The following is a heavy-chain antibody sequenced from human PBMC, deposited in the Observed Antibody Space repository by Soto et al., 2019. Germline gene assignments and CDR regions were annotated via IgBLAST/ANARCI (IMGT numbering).Heavy chain of an antibody. J-gene: IGHJ6*03. CDR2: IYHSGST. CDR1: SGSISSSNW. D-gene: IGHD4-17*01. Sequence: SETLSLTCAVSSGSISSSNWWSWVRQPPGKGLEWIGEIYHSGSTNYNPSLKSRVTISVDKSKNQFSLKLSSVTAADTAVYYCARQLMTTSPYYYYYYMDVWGKGTTVTVSS. V-gene: IGHV4-4*02. CDR3: ARQLMTTSPYYYYYYMDV.